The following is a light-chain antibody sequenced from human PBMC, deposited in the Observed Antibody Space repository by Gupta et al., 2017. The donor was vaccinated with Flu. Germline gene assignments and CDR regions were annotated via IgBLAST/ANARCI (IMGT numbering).Light chain of an antibody. CDR3: QAGDSSTNYV. CDR2: QDS. V-gene: IGLV3-1*01. CDR1: KVGDKY. Sequence: SYALTPPPSVSVSPGQTASINSSGDKVGDKYACWDQQQPGQSPVLVIYQDSKRPAGIPGRFSGSNAGNTATLTISGTQAMDEADYYCQAGDSSTNYVFGTGTKVTVL. J-gene: IGLJ1*01.